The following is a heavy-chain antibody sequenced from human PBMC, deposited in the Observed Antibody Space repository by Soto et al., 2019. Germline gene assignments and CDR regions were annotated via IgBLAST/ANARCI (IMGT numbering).Heavy chain of an antibody. CDR2: IYYSGST. CDR1: GGSISSGGYY. D-gene: IGHD1-7*01. V-gene: IGHV4-31*03. CDR3: ARLNLVGCLDY. J-gene: IGHJ4*02. Sequence: QVQLQESGPGLVKPSQTLSLTCTVSGGSISSGGYYWSWIRQHPGKGLEWIGYIYYSGSTYYNPSLKSRVTISVDKSKTQFSLKLSSVTAADTAVYYCARLNLVGCLDYWGQGTLVTVSS.